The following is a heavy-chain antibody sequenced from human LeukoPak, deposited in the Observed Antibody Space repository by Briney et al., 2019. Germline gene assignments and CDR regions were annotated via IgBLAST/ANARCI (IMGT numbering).Heavy chain of an antibody. CDR3: ASGLLSSGTFRAEYFQH. CDR1: GGSIGSGGYY. Sequence: SETLSLTCTVSGGSIGSGGYYWSWIRQHPGKGLEWIGYIYYSGSTYYNPSLKSRVTISVDTSKNQFSLKLSSVTAADTAVYYCASGLLSSGTFRAEYFQHWGQGTLVTVSS. J-gene: IGHJ1*01. CDR2: IYYSGST. V-gene: IGHV4-31*03. D-gene: IGHD1/OR15-1a*01.